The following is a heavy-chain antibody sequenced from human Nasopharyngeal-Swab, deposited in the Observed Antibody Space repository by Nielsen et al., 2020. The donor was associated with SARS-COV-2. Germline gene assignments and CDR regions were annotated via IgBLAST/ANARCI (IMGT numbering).Heavy chain of an antibody. V-gene: IGHV3-30*03. Sequence: GGSLRLSCAASGFTFSSYGMHWVRQAPGKGLEWVAVISYDGSNKYYADSVKGRFTISRDNSKNTLYLQMNSLRAEDTAVYYCARVPIYYDSSGYGCADYWGQGTLVTVSS. CDR3: ARVPIYYDSSGYGCADY. D-gene: IGHD3-22*01. J-gene: IGHJ4*02. CDR1: GFTFSSYG. CDR2: ISYDGSNK.